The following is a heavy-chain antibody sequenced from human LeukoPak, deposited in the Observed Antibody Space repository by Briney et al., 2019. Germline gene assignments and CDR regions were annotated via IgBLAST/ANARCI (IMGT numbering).Heavy chain of an antibody. Sequence: GGSLRLSCAASGFTFTNYWMFWVRQAPGKGLEWVSAISGSGGSTYYADSVKGRFTISRDNSKNTLYLQMNSLRAEDTAVYYCAKDPGGYSYGTLDYWGQGTLVTVSS. D-gene: IGHD5-18*01. CDR1: GFTFTNYW. CDR2: ISGSGGST. CDR3: AKDPGGYSYGTLDY. J-gene: IGHJ4*02. V-gene: IGHV3-23*01.